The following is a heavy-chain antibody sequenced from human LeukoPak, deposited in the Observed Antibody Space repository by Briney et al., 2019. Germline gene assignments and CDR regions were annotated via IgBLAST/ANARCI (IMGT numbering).Heavy chain of an antibody. Sequence: SETLSLTCTVSGGSISSSSYYWGWIRQPPGKGLEWIGSIYYSGSTYYNPSLKSRVTISVDTSKNQFSLKLSSVTAADTAVYYSARPYYDSSGYYYPRTDDAFDIWGQGTMVTVSS. CDR1: GGSISSSSYY. J-gene: IGHJ3*02. CDR2: IYYSGST. D-gene: IGHD3-22*01. CDR3: ARPYYDSSGYYYPRTDDAFDI. V-gene: IGHV4-39*01.